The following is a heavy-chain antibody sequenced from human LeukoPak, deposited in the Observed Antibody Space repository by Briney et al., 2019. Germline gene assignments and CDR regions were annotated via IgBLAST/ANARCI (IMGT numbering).Heavy chain of an antibody. Sequence: SGTLSLTCAVSGGSISSSNWWSWVRQPPGKGLEWIGEIYHSGSTNYNPSLKSRVTISVDKSKNQFSLKLSSVTAADTAVYYCAREIAAAGTFSDYYGMGVWGQGTTVTVSS. V-gene: IGHV4-4*02. CDR3: AREIAAAGTFSDYYGMGV. CDR1: GGSISSSNW. J-gene: IGHJ6*02. D-gene: IGHD6-13*01. CDR2: IYHSGST.